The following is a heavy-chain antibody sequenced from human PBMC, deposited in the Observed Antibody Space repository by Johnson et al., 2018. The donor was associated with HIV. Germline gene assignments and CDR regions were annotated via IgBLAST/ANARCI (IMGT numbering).Heavy chain of an antibody. V-gene: IGHV3-13*01. D-gene: IGHD4-17*01. CDR3: ARVGTTVDAFEI. J-gene: IGHJ3*02. Sequence: VQLVESGGGLVKPGGSLRLSCAASGFTFSNAWMSWVRQAPGKGLEWVSAIGTAGDTYYPGSVKGRFTISRENAKNSLYLQMNSLRAGDTAVYYCARVGTTVDAFEIWGQGTVVTVSS. CDR2: IGTAGDT. CDR1: GFTFSNAW.